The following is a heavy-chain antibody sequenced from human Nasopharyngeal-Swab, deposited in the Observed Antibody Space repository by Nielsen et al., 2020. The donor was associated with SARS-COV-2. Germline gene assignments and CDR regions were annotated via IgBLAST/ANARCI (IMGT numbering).Heavy chain of an antibody. Sequence: ASVKVSCKASGYIFTSYGTSWVRQAPGQGLEWMGWISAYNGNTKYARNLQGRVTMTTDTSTSTAYMELRSLRSDDTAVYYCGRVKAAGTSFYYYYHMDVWGKGTTVTVSS. D-gene: IGHD6-13*01. J-gene: IGHJ6*03. CDR1: GYIFTSYG. CDR3: GRVKAAGTSFYYYYHMDV. CDR2: ISAYNGNT. V-gene: IGHV1-18*04.